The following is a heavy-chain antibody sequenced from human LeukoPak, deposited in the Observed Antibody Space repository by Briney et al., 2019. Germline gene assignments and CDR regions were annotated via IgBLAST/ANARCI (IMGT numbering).Heavy chain of an antibody. V-gene: IGHV3-30*18. D-gene: IGHD2-15*01. J-gene: IGHJ1*01. CDR1: GFTFSSYG. CDR2: ISYDGSNK. CDR3: AKETVVAATYWDFQH. Sequence: PGRSLRLSCAASGFTFSSYGMHWVRQAPGKGLEWVAVISYDGSNKYYADSVKGRFTISRDNSKNTLYLQMNSLRAEDTAVYYCAKETVVAATYWDFQHWGQGTLVTASS.